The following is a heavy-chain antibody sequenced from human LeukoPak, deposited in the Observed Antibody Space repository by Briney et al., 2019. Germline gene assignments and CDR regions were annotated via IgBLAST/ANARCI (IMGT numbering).Heavy chain of an antibody. J-gene: IGHJ4*02. CDR2: IYTSGST. Sequence: PSETLSLTCTVSGFSISSDYYWGWIRQTPGKGLEWIGRIYTSGSTNYNPSLKSRFTISLDTSKNRFSLKLSSVTAADTAMYYCAGVIGNYDGRLDYWGQGTLVTVSS. CDR3: AGVIGNYDGRLDY. V-gene: IGHV4-38-2*02. D-gene: IGHD1-7*01. CDR1: GFSISSDYY.